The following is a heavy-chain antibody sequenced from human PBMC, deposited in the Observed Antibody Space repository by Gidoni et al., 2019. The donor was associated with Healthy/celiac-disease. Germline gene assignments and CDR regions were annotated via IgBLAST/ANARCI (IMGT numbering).Heavy chain of an antibody. CDR3: ARGRGIRFLEWTAMDV. V-gene: IGHV3-30-3*01. J-gene: IGHJ6*02. Sequence: QVQLVESGGGVVQPGRSLRLSCAASGFTVSSYDMHWVRQAPGKGLEWVAVISYDGSNNYYADSVKGLFTISRDNSKNTLYLQMNSLRAEDTAVYYCARGRGIRFLEWTAMDVWGQGTTVTVSS. CDR1: GFTVSSYD. CDR2: ISYDGSNN. D-gene: IGHD3-3*01.